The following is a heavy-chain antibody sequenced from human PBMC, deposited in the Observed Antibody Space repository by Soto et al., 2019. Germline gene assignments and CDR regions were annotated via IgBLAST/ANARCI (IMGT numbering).Heavy chain of an antibody. J-gene: IGHJ5*02. Sequence: QVQLQESGPGLVKPSQTLSLTCTVSGGSISSGDYYWSWIRQPPGKGLEWIGYIYYSGSTYYNPSLKSRVTISVDTPKNQFSLKLSSVTAADTAVYYCARETITMVRGVIENWFDPWGQGTLVTVSS. CDR1: GGSISSGDYY. CDR2: IYYSGST. D-gene: IGHD3-10*01. CDR3: ARETITMVRGVIENWFDP. V-gene: IGHV4-30-4*01.